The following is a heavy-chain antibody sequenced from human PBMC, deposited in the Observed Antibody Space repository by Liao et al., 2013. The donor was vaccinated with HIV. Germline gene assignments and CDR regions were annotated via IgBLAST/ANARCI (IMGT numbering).Heavy chain of an antibody. CDR2: IYTSGST. D-gene: IGHD5-12*01. J-gene: IGHJ3*02. CDR3: ARGDGYSGYDDAFDI. Sequence: QVQLQESGPGLVKPSQTLSLTCNVSGASVSSGNYYWSWLRRPAGKGLEWIGRIYTSGSTNYNPSLKSRVTMSVDTSKNQFSLKLSSVTAADTAVYYCARGDGYSGYDDAFDIWGQGTMVTVSS. CDR1: GASVSSGNYY. V-gene: IGHV4-61*02.